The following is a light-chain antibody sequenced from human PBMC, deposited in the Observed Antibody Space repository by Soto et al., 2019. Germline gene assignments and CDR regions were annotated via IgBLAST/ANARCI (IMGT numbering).Light chain of an antibody. CDR3: QSYDSTLSARYV. J-gene: IGLJ1*01. CDR1: SSNIGAGYD. CDR2: GNI. V-gene: IGLV1-40*01. Sequence: QAVVTQPPSVSGAPGQRDTISCTGSSSNIGAGYDVHWYQQRPGTAPKLLIFGNINRPSGVPDRFSGSKSGTSASLAITGLQAEDECDYYCQSYDSTLSARYVFGTGTQLTVL.